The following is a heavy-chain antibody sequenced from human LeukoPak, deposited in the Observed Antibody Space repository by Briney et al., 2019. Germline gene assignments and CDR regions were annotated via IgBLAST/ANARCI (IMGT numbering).Heavy chain of an antibody. Sequence: SVKVSCKASGYTFTSYDINWVRQAPGQGLEWMGGIIPIFGTANYAQKFQGRVTITADESTSTAYMELSSLRSEDTAVYYCASALLSYYYDSSGYYRYGMDVWGQGTTVTVSS. J-gene: IGHJ6*02. CDR3: ASALLSYYYDSSGYYRYGMDV. CDR1: GYTFTSYD. D-gene: IGHD3-22*01. CDR2: IIPIFGTA. V-gene: IGHV1-69*13.